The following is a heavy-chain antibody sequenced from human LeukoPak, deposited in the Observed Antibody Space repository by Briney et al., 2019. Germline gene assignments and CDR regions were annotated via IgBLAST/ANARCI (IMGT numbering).Heavy chain of an antibody. V-gene: IGHV3-21*01. J-gene: IGHJ4*02. CDR1: GFTFSSYS. Sequence: SGGSLRLSCAASGFTFSSYSMNWVRQAPGKGLEWVSSISSSSSYIYYADSVKGRFTISRDNAKNSLYLQMNSLRAEDTAVYYCASRRAYYYGSGSYYFDYWGQGTLVTASS. D-gene: IGHD3-10*01. CDR2: ISSSSSYI. CDR3: ASRRAYYYGSGSYYFDY.